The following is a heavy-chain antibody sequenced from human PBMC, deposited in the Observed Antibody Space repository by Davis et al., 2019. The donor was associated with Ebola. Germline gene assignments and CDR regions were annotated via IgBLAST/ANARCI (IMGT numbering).Heavy chain of an antibody. CDR3: ARDAGSWYHLTHFDY. CDR2: ISSSSSTI. J-gene: IGHJ4*02. V-gene: IGHV3-48*04. CDR1: GFTFSSYA. D-gene: IGHD6-13*01. Sequence: GESLKISCAASGFTFSSYAMSWVRQAPGKGLEWVSYISSSSSTIYYADSVKGRFTISRDNAENSLYLQMNSLRAEDTAVYYCARDAGSWYHLTHFDYWGQGTLVTVSS.